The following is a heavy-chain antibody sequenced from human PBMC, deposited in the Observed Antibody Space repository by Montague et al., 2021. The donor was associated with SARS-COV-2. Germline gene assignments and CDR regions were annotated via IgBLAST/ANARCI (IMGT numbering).Heavy chain of an antibody. CDR2: IYYSGST. J-gene: IGHJ6*02. Sequence: SETLSLTCTVSGGSISSSSYYWGWIRQPPGKGLEWIGSIYYSGSTYYNPSLKSRVTISVDTSKNQFSLKLSSVTAADTAVYYCARVGRQQLVRLSGMDVWGQGTRVTVPS. CDR3: ARVGRQQLVRLSGMDV. CDR1: GGSISSSSYY. D-gene: IGHD6-13*01. V-gene: IGHV4-39*07.